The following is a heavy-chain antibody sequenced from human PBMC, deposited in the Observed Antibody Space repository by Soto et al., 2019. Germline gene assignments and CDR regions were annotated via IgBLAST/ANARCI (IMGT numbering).Heavy chain of an antibody. Sequence: GGSLRLSCAASGFTFSSYTMNWVRQAPGQGLEWVSYINERSSTIYYADSVKGRFTISRDNAKNSLYLQMSSLRAEDTAVYYCVRDYDYAFDIWGQGTMVTVSS. V-gene: IGHV3-48*01. D-gene: IGHD3-16*01. CDR2: INERSSTI. J-gene: IGHJ3*02. CDR3: VRDYDYAFDI. CDR1: GFTFSSYT.